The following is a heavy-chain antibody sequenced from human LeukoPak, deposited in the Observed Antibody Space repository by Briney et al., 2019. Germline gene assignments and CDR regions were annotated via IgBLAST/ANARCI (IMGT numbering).Heavy chain of an antibody. CDR3: ATAGKYYDLDY. J-gene: IGHJ4*02. CDR1: GFTFSNYW. D-gene: IGHD3-22*01. CDR2: INQDGSGK. V-gene: IGHV3-7*01. Sequence: GSLRLSCAASGFTFSNYWMSWVRQAPGKGLEWVANINQDGSGKYHVDSVQGRFTISRDNAENSLYLQMNSLRAEDTAVYYCATAGKYYDLDYWVQGTLVTVSS.